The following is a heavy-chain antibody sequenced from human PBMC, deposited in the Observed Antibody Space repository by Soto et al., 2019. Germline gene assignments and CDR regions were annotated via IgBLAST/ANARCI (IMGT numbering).Heavy chain of an antibody. CDR2: IYYSGST. V-gene: IGHV4-59*01. CDR3: AREAGYCSGGSCYHWFDP. Sequence: SETLSLTCTVSGGSISSYYWSWIRQPPGKGLEWIGYIYYSGSTNYNPSLKSRVTISVDTSKNQFSLKLSSVTAADTAVYYCAREAGYCSGGSCYHWFDPWGQGTLVTVSS. CDR1: GGSISSYY. J-gene: IGHJ5*02. D-gene: IGHD2-15*01.